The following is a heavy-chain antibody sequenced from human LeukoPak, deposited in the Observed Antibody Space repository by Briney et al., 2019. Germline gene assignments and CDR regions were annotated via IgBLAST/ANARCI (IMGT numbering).Heavy chain of an antibody. Sequence: PGGSLRLSCAASGLTFTTDWMHWVRQAPGKGLVWVSHINSDGSITSYADSVKGRFTISRDNAKNTLYLQMNSLRAEDTAVYYCARDAVDTANAVWGQGATVTVSS. CDR1: GLTFTTDW. V-gene: IGHV3-74*01. D-gene: IGHD5-18*01. CDR2: INSDGSIT. CDR3: ARDAVDTANAV. J-gene: IGHJ6*02.